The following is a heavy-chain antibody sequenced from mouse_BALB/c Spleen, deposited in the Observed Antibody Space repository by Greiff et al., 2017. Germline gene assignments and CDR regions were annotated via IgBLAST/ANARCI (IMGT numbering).Heavy chain of an antibody. J-gene: IGHJ3*01. CDR3: ARRGYYDYDGAWFAY. CDR1: GYTFTSYW. CDR2: IYPGDGDT. V-gene: IGHV1-87*01. D-gene: IGHD2-4*01. Sequence: VQLHQSGAELARPGASVKLSCKASGYTFTSYWMQWVKQRPGQGLEWIGAIYPGDGDTRYTQKFKGKATLTADKSSSTAYMQLSSLASEDSAVYYCARRGYYDYDGAWFAYWGQGTLVTVSA.